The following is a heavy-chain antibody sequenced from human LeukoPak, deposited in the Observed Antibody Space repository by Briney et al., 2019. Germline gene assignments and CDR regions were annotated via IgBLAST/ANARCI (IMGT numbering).Heavy chain of an antibody. CDR3: TAYDSTGYSGTMLNF. D-gene: IGHD3-22*01. CDR1: GDSISSSTYY. J-gene: IGHJ4*02. Sequence: PSETLSLTCTVSGDSISSSTYYWAWIRQPPGKGLECIGSLYYRGSTYHNPSLKSRVTISVDTSKNQFSLKLISVTAADTAVYFCTAYDSTGYSGTMLNFWGQGTLVTVSS. CDR2: LYYRGST. V-gene: IGHV4-39*01.